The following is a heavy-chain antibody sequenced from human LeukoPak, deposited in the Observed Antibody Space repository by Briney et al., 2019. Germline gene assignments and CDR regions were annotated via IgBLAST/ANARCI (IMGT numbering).Heavy chain of an antibody. CDR3: AAVIDY. Sequence: GGSLSLSCAASGFTFSNYEMNWIRQAPGKGLEWISYISNSGTTKYYADSVKGRFTISRDNAKNSLYLQMNSLRAEDTAVYYCAAVIDYWGQGTLVTVSS. V-gene: IGHV3-48*03. CDR1: GFTFSNYE. CDR2: ISNSGTTK. J-gene: IGHJ4*02.